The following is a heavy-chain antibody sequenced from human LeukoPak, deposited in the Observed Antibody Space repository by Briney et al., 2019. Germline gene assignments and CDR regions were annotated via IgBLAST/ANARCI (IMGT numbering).Heavy chain of an antibody. Sequence: ASVKVSCKASGYTFTSYGISWVRQAPGQGLEWMGWISAYNGNTNYAQKLQGRVTMTTDTSTSTAYMELRSLRSDDTAVYYCARDLNSNYVSYYYYYMDVWGKGTTVIVSS. V-gene: IGHV1-18*01. CDR1: GYTFTSYG. D-gene: IGHD4-11*01. CDR3: ARDLNSNYVSYYYYYMDV. CDR2: ISAYNGNT. J-gene: IGHJ6*03.